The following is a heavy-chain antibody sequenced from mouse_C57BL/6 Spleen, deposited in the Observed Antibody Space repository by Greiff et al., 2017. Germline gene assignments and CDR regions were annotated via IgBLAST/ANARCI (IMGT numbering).Heavy chain of an antibody. D-gene: IGHD1-1*01. J-gene: IGHJ3*01. CDR1: GYTFTSYW. Sequence: VQLQQPGAELVMPGASVKLSCKASGYTFTSYWMHWVKQRPGQGLEWIGEIDPSDSYTNYNQKFKGKSTLTVDKSSSTAYMQLSSLTSEDSAVYYGARGSKGAWFAYWGQGTLVTVSA. CDR2: IDPSDSYT. CDR3: ARGSKGAWFAY. V-gene: IGHV1-69*01.